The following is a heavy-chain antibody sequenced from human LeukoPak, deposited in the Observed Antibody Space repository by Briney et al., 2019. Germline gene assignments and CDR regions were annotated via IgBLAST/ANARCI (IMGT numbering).Heavy chain of an antibody. CDR2: IYYSGST. J-gene: IGHJ3*02. CDR3: ARRGVPDAFDI. Sequence: SETLSLTCTVAGGSISSYYWSWIRQPPGKGLEWIGYIYYSGSTNYNPSLKSRVTISVDTSKNQFSLKLSSVTAADTAVYYCARRGVPDAFDIWGQGTMVTVSS. D-gene: IGHD3-16*01. V-gene: IGHV4-59*08. CDR1: GGSISSYY.